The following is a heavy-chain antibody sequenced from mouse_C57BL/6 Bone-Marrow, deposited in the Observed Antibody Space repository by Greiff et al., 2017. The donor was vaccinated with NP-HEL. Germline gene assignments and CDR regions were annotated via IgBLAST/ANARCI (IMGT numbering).Heavy chain of an antibody. CDR2: IWTGGGT. Sequence: VQLQESGPGLVAPSQSLSITCTVSGFSLTSYAISWVRQPPGKGLEWLGVIWTGGGTNYNSALKSRLSISKDNSKSQVFLKMNSLQTDDTARYYCAREVYDYDATWFAYWGQGTLVTVSA. J-gene: IGHJ3*01. CDR1: GFSLTSYA. D-gene: IGHD2-4*01. CDR3: AREVYDYDATWFAY. V-gene: IGHV2-9-1*01.